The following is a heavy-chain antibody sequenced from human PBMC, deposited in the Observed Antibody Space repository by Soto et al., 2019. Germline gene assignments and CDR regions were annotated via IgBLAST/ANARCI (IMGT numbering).Heavy chain of an antibody. J-gene: IGHJ4*02. CDR1: GFTFGDYA. D-gene: IGHD6-6*01. V-gene: IGHV3-49*05. CDR2: IRSNTYGGTT. Sequence: NPGGSLRLSCTTSGFTFGDYAMSWFRQAPGKGLEWIGYIRSNTYGGTTEYAASVKGRFTISRDDSKRVAHLQMNSLETEDTAVYFCARRKYLDYWGQGT. CDR3: ARRKYLDY.